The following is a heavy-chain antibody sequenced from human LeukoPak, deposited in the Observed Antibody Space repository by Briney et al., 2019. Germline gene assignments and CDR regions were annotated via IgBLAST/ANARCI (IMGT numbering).Heavy chain of an antibody. CDR1: GGSISSYY. CDR2: IYSSGSA. D-gene: IGHD3-10*01. CDR3: AREGGSGGHYYYYMDV. Sequence: MPSETLSLTCTVSGGSISSYYWSWIRQPAGKGLEWIGRIYSSGSARYTPSLKSRVTISVDTSKNQLSLNLRSVTASDTAVYYCAREGGSGGHYYYYMDVWGTGTTVTVSS. V-gene: IGHV4-4*07. J-gene: IGHJ6*03.